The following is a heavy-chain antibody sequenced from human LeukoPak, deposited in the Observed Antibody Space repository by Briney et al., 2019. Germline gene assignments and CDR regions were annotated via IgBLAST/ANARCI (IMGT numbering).Heavy chain of an antibody. CDR1: GGTFSSYA. J-gene: IGHJ5*02. V-gene: IGHV1-69*13. CDR3: ASFLGGGCSSTSCYIASWFDP. D-gene: IGHD2-2*02. CDR2: IIPIFGTA. Sequence: ASVKVSCKASGGTFSSYAISWVRQAPGQGLEWMGRIIPIFGTANYAQKFQGRVTITADESTSTAYMELSSLRSEDTAVYYCASFLGGGCSSTSCYIASWFDPWGQGTLVTVSS.